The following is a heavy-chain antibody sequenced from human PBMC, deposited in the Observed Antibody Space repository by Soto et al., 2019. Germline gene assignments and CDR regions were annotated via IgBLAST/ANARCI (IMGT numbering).Heavy chain of an antibody. CDR2: IIPILGIA. D-gene: IGHD2-15*01. CDR3: ARAPNYCSGGSCYPTPFDY. CDR1: GGTFSSYT. V-gene: IGHV1-69*02. Sequence: QVQLVQSGAEVKKPGSSVKVSCKASGGTFSSYTISWVRQAPGQGLEWMGRIIPILGIANYAQKFQGRVTITADKSTSTAYMELSSLRSEDTAVYYCARAPNYCSGGSCYPTPFDYWGQGTLITVSS. J-gene: IGHJ4*02.